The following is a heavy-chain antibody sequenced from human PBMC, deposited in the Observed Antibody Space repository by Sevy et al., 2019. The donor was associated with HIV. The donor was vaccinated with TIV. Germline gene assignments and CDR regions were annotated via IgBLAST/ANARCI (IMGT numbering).Heavy chain of an antibody. V-gene: IGHV1-69*13. J-gene: IGHJ4*02. CDR2: IIPIFGAA. CDR3: ATGSGQHQPLDY. CDR1: GGTFSSYA. D-gene: IGHD3-10*01. Sequence: ASVKVSCKASGGTFSSYAISWVRQAPGQGLEWMGRIIPIFGAATYAPKFHVRVTITADESTSTAYMELNSLRSEDTAVYYCATGSGQHQPLDYWGQGTLVTVSS.